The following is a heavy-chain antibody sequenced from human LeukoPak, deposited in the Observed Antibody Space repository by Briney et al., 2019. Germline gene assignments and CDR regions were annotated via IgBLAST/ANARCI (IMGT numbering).Heavy chain of an antibody. J-gene: IGHJ3*02. V-gene: IGHV4-39*07. CDR2: IYYSGST. CDR1: GGSISSSSYY. CDR3: ARLAPEVRRSGYYLGNAFDI. D-gene: IGHD3-3*01. Sequence: SETLSLTCTVSGGSISSSSYYWGWIRQPPGKGLEWIGSIYYSGSTYYNPSLKSRVTISVDTSKNQFSLKLSSVTAADTAVYYCARLAPEVRRSGYYLGNAFDIWGQGTMVTVSS.